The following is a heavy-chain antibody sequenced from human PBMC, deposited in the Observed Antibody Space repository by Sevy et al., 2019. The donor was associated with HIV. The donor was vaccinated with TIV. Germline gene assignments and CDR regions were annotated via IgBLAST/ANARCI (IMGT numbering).Heavy chain of an antibody. CDR1: GFTFSSYG. V-gene: IGHV3-30*18. CDR3: AKVSDYGDYVPHFDY. CDR2: ISYDGSNK. J-gene: IGHJ4*02. D-gene: IGHD4-17*01. Sequence: GASLRLSCAASGFTFSSYGMHWVRQAPGKGLEWVAVISYDGSNKYYADSVKGRFTISRDNSKNTLYLQMNSLRAEDTAVYYCAKVSDYGDYVPHFDYWGQGTLVTVSS.